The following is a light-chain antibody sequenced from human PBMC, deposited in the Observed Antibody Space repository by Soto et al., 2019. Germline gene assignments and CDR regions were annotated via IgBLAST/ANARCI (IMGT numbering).Light chain of an antibody. CDR3: SSYAGSSTPI. CDR2: EGS. J-gene: IGLJ2*01. CDR1: SSDVGRYNL. V-gene: IGLV2-23*01. Sequence: QSVLTQPASVSGSPGQSITISCTGTSSDVGRYNLVSWYQQHPGKAPKLIIYEGSKRPSGVSNRFSGSKSGNTASLTVSGLQAEDEADYYCSSYAGSSTPIFGGGTKVTVL.